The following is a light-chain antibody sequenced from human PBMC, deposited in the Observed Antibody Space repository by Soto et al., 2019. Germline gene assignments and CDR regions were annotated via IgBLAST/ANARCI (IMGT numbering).Light chain of an antibody. CDR2: GAS. V-gene: IGKV3-15*01. Sequence: EIVMTQSPATLSVSPGERATLSCRASQSVSNNLAWYQKKPGQAPRLLIYGASTRATGIPARFSGSGSGTEITITISRLQSEDFAVYYYQQDNNWWTFGQGTRVEIK. J-gene: IGKJ1*01. CDR3: QQDNNWWT. CDR1: QSVSNN.